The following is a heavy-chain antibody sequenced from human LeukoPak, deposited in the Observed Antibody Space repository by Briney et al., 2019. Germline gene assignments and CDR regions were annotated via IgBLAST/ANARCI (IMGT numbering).Heavy chain of an antibody. J-gene: IGHJ2*01. D-gene: IGHD3-10*01. CDR1: GGSISSSSYY. CDR2: IYYSGST. V-gene: IGHV4-39*01. Sequence: PSETLSLTCTVSGGSISSSSYYWGWIRQPPGKGLEWIGSIYYSGSTYSNPSLKSRVTISIDTSKNQFSLKLSSVTAADTAVYYCARQPSEAWFGDLLPRYFDLWGRGTLVTVSS. CDR3: ARQPSEAWFGDLLPRYFDL.